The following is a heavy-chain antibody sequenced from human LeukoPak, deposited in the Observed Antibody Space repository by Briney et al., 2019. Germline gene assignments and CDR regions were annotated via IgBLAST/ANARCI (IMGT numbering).Heavy chain of an antibody. D-gene: IGHD5-12*01. Sequence: SETLSLTCTVSGGSISNYYWSWIRQPPGKGLEWIGYIYTSGSTNYNPSLKSRVTISVDTSGNQFSLNLSSVTAADTAVYYCARHSGYRSYYFDYWGQGTLVTVSS. CDR1: GGSISNYY. J-gene: IGHJ4*02. V-gene: IGHV4-4*09. CDR3: ARHSGYRSYYFDY. CDR2: IYTSGST.